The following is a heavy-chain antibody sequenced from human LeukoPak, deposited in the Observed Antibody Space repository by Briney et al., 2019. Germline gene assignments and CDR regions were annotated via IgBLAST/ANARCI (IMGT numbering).Heavy chain of an antibody. Sequence: GGSLRLSCAASGFGFNVYAMSWVRQAPGRGLEWISIISGSGDSIYYANSVKGRFTISRDNSKNTVYLQMNSLRAEDTAVYYCAKNPDIVATYNYFDYWGQGSLVTVSS. CDR2: ISGSGDSI. V-gene: IGHV3-23*01. D-gene: IGHD5-12*01. CDR3: AKNPDIVATYNYFDY. CDR1: GFGFNVYA. J-gene: IGHJ4*02.